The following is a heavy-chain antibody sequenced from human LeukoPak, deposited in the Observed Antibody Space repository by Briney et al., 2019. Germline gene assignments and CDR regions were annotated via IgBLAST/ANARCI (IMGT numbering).Heavy chain of an antibody. V-gene: IGHV3-30*04. CDR2: ISYDGSNK. CDR3: ASIHGSGSYYVY. CDR1: GFTFSSYA. J-gene: IGHJ4*02. Sequence: GRSLRLSCAASGFTFSSYAMHWVRQAPGKGLEWVAVISYDGSNKYYADSVKGRFTISRDNAKNTLYLQVNSLRAEDTAVYYCASIHGSGSYYVYWGQGTLVTVSA. D-gene: IGHD3-10*01.